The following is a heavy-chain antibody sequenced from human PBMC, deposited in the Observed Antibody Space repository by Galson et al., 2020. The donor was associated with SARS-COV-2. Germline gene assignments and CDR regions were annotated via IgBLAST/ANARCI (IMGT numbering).Heavy chain of an antibody. V-gene: IGHV3-74*01. Sequence: GGSLRLSCAASGFTFSSSWMYWVRQGPGKGLVWVSHINRDGSTTRYADSVKGRFTISRDNAKNTLYLQMSSLRVEDTAVYYCASVIADVTLDYWGQGTLVTVSS. CDR3: ASVIADVTLDY. J-gene: IGHJ4*02. CDR1: GFTFSSSW. CDR2: INRDGSTT. D-gene: IGHD6-13*01.